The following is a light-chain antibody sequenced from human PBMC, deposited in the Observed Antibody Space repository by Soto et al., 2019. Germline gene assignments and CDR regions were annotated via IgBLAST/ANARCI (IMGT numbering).Light chain of an antibody. CDR2: TND. V-gene: IGLV1-44*01. Sequence: QSVLIQPPSASGTPGQRVTISCSGSRSNIGSNTVNWYQQVPGTAPTLLIYTNDQRPSGVPGRVSGSKSGTSASLAISGLQSEDEADYFCAAWDDGLNGRNWVFGGGTKVTVL. CDR3: AAWDDGLNGRNWV. J-gene: IGLJ3*02. CDR1: RSNIGSNT.